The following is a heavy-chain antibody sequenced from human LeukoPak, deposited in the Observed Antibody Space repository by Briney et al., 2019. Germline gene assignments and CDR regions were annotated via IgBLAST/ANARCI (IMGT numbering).Heavy chain of an antibody. CDR1: GFTFDDYA. D-gene: IGHD3-22*01. V-gene: IGHV3-9*01. CDR2: ISWNSGSI. CDR3: AKGKRSGYYYVELDY. Sequence: GGSLRLSCAASGFTFDDYAMHWVRQAPGKGLEWVSGISWNSGSIVYADSVKGRFTISRDNAKNSLYLQMNSLRDEDTALYYCAKGKRSGYYYVELDYWGQGTLVTVSS. J-gene: IGHJ4*02.